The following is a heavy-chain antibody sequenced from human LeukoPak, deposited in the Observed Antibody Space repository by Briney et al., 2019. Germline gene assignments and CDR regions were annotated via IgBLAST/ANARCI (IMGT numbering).Heavy chain of an antibody. Sequence: SETLSLTCTVSGYSISSGYYWGWIRPPPGKGLEWIGSIYHSGSTYYSPSLKSRVTISVDTSKNQFSLKLSSVTAADTAVYYCARDRFRGSYFDYWGQGTLVTVSS. CDR3: ARDRFRGSYFDY. CDR2: IYHSGST. CDR1: GYSISSGYY. J-gene: IGHJ4*02. D-gene: IGHD1-26*01. V-gene: IGHV4-38-2*02.